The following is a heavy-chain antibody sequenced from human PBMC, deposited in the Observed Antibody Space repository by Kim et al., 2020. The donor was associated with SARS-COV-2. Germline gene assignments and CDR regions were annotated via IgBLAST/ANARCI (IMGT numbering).Heavy chain of an antibody. J-gene: IGHJ4*02. V-gene: IGHV5-51*01. Sequence: FQGQVTISADKSISTAYLQWSSLKASDTAMYYCARLGGGYDFWSGYPFDYWGQGTLVTVSS. CDR3: ARLGGGYDFWSGYPFDY. D-gene: IGHD3-3*01.